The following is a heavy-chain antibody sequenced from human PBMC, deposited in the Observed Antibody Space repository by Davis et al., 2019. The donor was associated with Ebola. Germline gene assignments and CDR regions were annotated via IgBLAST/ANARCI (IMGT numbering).Heavy chain of an antibody. J-gene: IGHJ4*02. CDR3: ARSSGGPDY. CDR1: GFTVKTND. D-gene: IGHD2-15*01. Sequence: GESLKISCAASGFTVKTNDMTWVRQAPGKGLEWVSVIYRDGRTYYADSVKGRFTISRDNSKNTLYLQMNSLRAEDTAVYYCARSSGGPDYWGQGTLVTVSS. V-gene: IGHV3-66*01. CDR2: IYRDGRT.